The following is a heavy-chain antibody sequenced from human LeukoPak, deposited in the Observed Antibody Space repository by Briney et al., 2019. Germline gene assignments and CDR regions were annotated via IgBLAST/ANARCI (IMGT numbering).Heavy chain of an antibody. D-gene: IGHD4-17*01. CDR1: GFTSYSYG. Sequence: GGSLRLSCAASGFTSYSYGMHWVRQAPGKGPEWVAAISYDGSNKYYADSVKGRFTISRDNSKNTLYLQMNSLRAEDTAVYYCAKGLRYYFDYWGQGTLVTVSS. J-gene: IGHJ4*02. V-gene: IGHV3-30*18. CDR2: ISYDGSNK. CDR3: AKGLRYYFDY.